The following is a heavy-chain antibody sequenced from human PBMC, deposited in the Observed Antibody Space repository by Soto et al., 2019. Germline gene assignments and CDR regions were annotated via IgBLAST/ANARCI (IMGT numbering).Heavy chain of an antibody. CDR2: IYYSGST. Sequence: SETLSLTCTVSGGSISSSSYYWGWIRQPPGKGLEWIGSIYYSGSTYYNPSRKSRVTISVDTSKNQFSLKLSSVTAADTAVYYCARHVMIVVVNMGWFDPWGQGTLVTVSS. CDR3: ARHVMIVVVNMGWFDP. J-gene: IGHJ5*02. D-gene: IGHD3-22*01. V-gene: IGHV4-39*01. CDR1: GGSISSSSYY.